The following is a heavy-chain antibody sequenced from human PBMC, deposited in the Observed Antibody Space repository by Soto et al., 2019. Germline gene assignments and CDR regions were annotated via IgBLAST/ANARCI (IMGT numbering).Heavy chain of an antibody. J-gene: IGHJ4*02. Sequence: GGSLRLSCAASGFTFSGYSMNWVRQAPGKGLEWISYLSSSSTTGYFADSVKGRFTISRDNAKKTLYLHMESLRVEDTAVYYCVRGNSGYEAKDFDYWGPGALVTVPQ. CDR1: GFTFSGYS. V-gene: IGHV3-48*01. CDR2: LSSSSTTG. D-gene: IGHD5-12*01. CDR3: VRGNSGYEAKDFDY.